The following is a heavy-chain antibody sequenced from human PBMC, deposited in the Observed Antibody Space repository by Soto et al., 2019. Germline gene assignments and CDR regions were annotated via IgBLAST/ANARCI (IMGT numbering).Heavy chain of an antibody. Sequence: QVQLVESGGGVVQLGRSLRLSCAASGFTFSSYGMHWVRQAPGKGLEWVAVIWYDGRNKYYADSVNGRFTFSRDNSKNTHYLQMNSLRAEETAVYYCARDLHNYFDYWGQGTLVTVSS. CDR1: GFTFSSYG. CDR2: IWYDGRNK. V-gene: IGHV3-33*01. J-gene: IGHJ4*02. CDR3: ARDLHNYFDY.